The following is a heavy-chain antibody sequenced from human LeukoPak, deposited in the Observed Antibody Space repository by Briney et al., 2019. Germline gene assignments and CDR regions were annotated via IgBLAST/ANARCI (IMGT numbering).Heavy chain of an antibody. CDR3: ARLRKSRDGYNSVYYFDY. CDR2: ISESGGST. CDR1: GFRFSSYA. V-gene: IGHV3-23*01. D-gene: IGHD5-24*01. Sequence: PGGSLRLSCAASGFRFSSYAMNWVRQAPGRGQEWVSVISESGGSTYYADSVKGRFTISRDNSKNTLYLQMRSLRAEDTAIYYCARLRKSRDGYNSVYYFDYWGQGTLVTVSS. J-gene: IGHJ4*02.